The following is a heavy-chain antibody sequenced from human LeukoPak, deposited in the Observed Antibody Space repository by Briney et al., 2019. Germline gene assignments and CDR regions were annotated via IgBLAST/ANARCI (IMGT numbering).Heavy chain of an antibody. CDR2: IYPRDSRT. J-gene: IGHJ4*02. V-gene: IGHV5-51*01. CDR1: GYIFSSYW. Sequence: GESLKISCKGSGYIFSSYWIAWVRQMPGKGLEWMGVIYPRDSRTTYSPSFQDQVTISADKSISTAYLQWTSLKASDTAMYYCARHLSDMTSSHNYWGPGTLVTVSS. D-gene: IGHD2-2*01. CDR3: ARHLSDMTSSHNY.